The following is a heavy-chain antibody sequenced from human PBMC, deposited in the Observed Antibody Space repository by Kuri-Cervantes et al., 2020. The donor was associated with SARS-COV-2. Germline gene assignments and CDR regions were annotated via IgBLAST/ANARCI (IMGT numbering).Heavy chain of an antibody. D-gene: IGHD6-13*01. CDR1: CYTYTGYH. J-gene: IGHJ6*02. V-gene: IGHV1-2*04. Sequence: SVTVSCKGFCYTYTGYHMHWVRQAHGQGLEWLGWIYPNSGGTNYAQKFQGWVTITRDTSISTAYMELSSLRYEDTAVYYCARDGGIAASDYYDYYGMDVWGQGTTVTVSS. CDR3: ARDGGIAASDYYDYYGMDV. CDR2: IYPNSGGT.